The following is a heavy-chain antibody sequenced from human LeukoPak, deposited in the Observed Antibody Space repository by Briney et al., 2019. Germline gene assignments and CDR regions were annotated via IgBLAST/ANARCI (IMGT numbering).Heavy chain of an antibody. CDR2: ISGSGSIT. V-gene: IGHV3-23*01. D-gene: IGHD3-10*01. J-gene: IGHJ4*02. CDR1: GFTFSSYA. CDR3: AKGSSYYGSGSHFDY. Sequence: PGGSLRLSCAASGFTFSSYAMNWVRQAPGKGMGWVSAISGSGSITYYADSVKGRFTISRDNSKNTLYLQMNSLRAEDTAVYYCAKGSSYYGSGSHFDYWGQGTLVTVSS.